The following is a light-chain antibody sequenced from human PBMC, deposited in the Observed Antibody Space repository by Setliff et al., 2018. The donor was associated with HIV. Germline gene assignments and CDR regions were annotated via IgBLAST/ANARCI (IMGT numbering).Light chain of an antibody. CDR2: DNH. CDR1: SSNIGDRS. CDR3: GAWDTSLAAYV. J-gene: IGLJ1*01. Sequence: QSVLTQPPSVSAAPGQKVSISCSGSSSNIGDRSVSWYQQLPGTAPKLLIHDNHERPSGIPERFSGSTSGTSATLGITGLQTGDEADYYCGAWDTSLAAYVFGTGTKATVL. V-gene: IGLV1-51*01.